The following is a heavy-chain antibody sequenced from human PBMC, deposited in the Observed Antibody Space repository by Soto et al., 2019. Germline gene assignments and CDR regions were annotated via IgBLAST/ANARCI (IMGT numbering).Heavy chain of an antibody. CDR1: GGSISSYY. CDR2: IYYSGST. Sequence: KASETLSLTCTVSGGSISSYYWSWIRQPPGKGLEWIGYIYYSGSTNYNPSLKSRVTISVDTSKNQFSLKLSSVTAADTAVYYCARQWYGDSYFDPWGQGTLVTVSS. J-gene: IGHJ5*02. CDR3: ARQWYGDSYFDP. V-gene: IGHV4-59*08. D-gene: IGHD4-17*01.